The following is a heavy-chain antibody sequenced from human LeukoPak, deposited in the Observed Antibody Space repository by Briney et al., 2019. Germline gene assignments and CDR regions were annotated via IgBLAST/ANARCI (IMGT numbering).Heavy chain of an antibody. CDR1: GFIFSSYA. Sequence: PGGSLRLSCAASGFIFSSYAMSWVRQAPGKGLEYVSAISSNGGSTYYANSVKGRFTISRDNSKNTLYLQMGSLRAEDMAVYYCARGQYRSQKIVVVPAATDFDYWGQGTLVTVSS. V-gene: IGHV3-64*01. J-gene: IGHJ4*02. CDR3: ARGQYRSQKIVVVPAATDFDY. CDR2: ISSNGGST. D-gene: IGHD2-2*01.